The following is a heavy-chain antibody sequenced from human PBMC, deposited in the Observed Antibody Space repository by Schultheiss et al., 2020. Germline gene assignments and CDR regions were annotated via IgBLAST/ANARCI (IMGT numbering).Heavy chain of an antibody. CDR2: INHSGST. CDR3: AASSRYYYYGMDV. V-gene: IGHV4-34*01. CDR1: GGSISSYY. Sequence: SETLSLTCTVSGGSISSYYWSWIRQPPGKGLEWIGEINHSGSTNYNPSLKSRVTISVDKSKNQFSLKLSSVTAADTAVYYCAASSRYYYYGMDVWGQGTTVTVSS. J-gene: IGHJ6*02. D-gene: IGHD6-25*01.